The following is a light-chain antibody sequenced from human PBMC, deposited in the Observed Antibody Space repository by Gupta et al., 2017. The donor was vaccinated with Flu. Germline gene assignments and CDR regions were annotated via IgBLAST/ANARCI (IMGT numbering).Light chain of an antibody. Sequence: ATLSLSPGERATLSCRASQSITSYVTWYQQRPGQAPRLLIYGASNRATDIPSRFSGSGSGTDFTLTISSLEPDDFAVYYCQHHPYWHSISFGQGTQLDIK. CDR2: GAS. V-gene: IGKV3-11*01. CDR3: QHHPYWHSIS. CDR1: QSITSY. J-gene: IGKJ5*01.